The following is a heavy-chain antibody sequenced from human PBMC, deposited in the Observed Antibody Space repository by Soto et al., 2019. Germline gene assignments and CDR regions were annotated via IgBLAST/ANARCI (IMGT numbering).Heavy chain of an antibody. Sequence: EVQLVESGGDLVQRGGSLRLSCVASGFTFSVYSMNWVRQAPGKGLEWFSYITSDTKTIKYADSVKGRFTISRDNAKNSVDLQMNSLRDEDTDVYYCARSVEGHFDYWGQGTVVTVSS. V-gene: IGHV3-48*02. J-gene: IGHJ4*02. CDR2: ITSDTKTI. CDR1: GFTFSVYS. CDR3: ARSVEGHFDY. D-gene: IGHD6-19*01.